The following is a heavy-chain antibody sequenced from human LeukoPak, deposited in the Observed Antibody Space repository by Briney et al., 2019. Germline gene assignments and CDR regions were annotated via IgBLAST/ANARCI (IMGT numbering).Heavy chain of an antibody. CDR3: ASVGSSWYMEYYFDP. Sequence: ASVKVSCKASGYTFTDYYLHWVRQGPGQGREWMGWIKPDSGGTNYAQKFQGRVTMTGDTSISTAYMELSRLTSDDTAVYFCASVGSSWYMEYYFDPWGQGTLVTVSS. CDR2: IKPDSGGT. D-gene: IGHD6-13*01. V-gene: IGHV1-2*02. CDR1: GYTFTDYY. J-gene: IGHJ5*02.